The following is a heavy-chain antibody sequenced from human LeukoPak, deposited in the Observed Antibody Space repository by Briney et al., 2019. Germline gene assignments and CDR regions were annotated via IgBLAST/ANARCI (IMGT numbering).Heavy chain of an antibody. CDR2: IKSRSDGGTT. D-gene: IGHD3-22*01. J-gene: IGHJ4*02. Sequence: PGGSLRLSCAASAFTFTNARMSWVRQAPGKGLGWVGLIKSRSDGGTTDYAAPVKGRFTISRDDSKNTLYLHMNSLKTEDTAVYYCATHYYDSSGYGRHFDYWGQGTLVTVSS. CDR3: ATHYYDSSGYGRHFDY. V-gene: IGHV3-15*01. CDR1: AFTFTNAR.